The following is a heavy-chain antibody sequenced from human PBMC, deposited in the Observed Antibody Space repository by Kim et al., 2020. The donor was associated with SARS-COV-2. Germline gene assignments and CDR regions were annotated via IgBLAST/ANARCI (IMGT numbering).Heavy chain of an antibody. CDR2: ISYDGSNK. J-gene: IGHJ4*02. D-gene: IGHD3-9*01. Sequence: GGSLRLSCAASGFTFSSYAMHWVRQAPGKGLEWVAVISYDGSNKYYADSVKGRFTISRDNSKNTLYLQMNSLRAEDTAVYYCARDSGYFDTPGVFDYWGQGTLVTVSS. V-gene: IGHV3-30-3*01. CDR1: GFTFSSYA. CDR3: ARDSGYFDTPGVFDY.